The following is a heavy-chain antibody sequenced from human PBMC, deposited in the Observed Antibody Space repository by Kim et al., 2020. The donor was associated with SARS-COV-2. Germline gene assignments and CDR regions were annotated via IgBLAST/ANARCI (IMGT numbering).Heavy chain of an antibody. CDR3: ARGVYCSSMSCYVDP. V-gene: IGHV3-7*04. Sequence: DSVKGQFTITRDNGKNSLYLQVNSLRAEDTAVYYCARGVYCSSMSCYVDPWGQGTLVTVSS. J-gene: IGHJ5*02. D-gene: IGHD2-2*01.